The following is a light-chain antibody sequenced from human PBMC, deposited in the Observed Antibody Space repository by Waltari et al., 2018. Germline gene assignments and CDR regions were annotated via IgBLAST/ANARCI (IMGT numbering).Light chain of an antibody. J-gene: IGLJ3*02. CDR3: SSYTSSLTLV. CDR2: DVS. Sequence: QSALTQPASVSGSPGQSITISCTGTSNDVGGYTYVSWYQQHPGKAPKLMIYDVSNRPSGVSNRLSGSKSGTTASLTSSALHAEDGADYYCSSYTSSLTLVFGGGTKLTVL. V-gene: IGLV2-14*03. CDR1: SNDVGGYTY.